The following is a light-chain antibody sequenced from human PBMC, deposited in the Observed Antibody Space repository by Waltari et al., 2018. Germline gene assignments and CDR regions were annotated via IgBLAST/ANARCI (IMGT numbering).Light chain of an antibody. V-gene: IGKV3-11*01. J-gene: IGKJ4*01. CDR1: QSVSRH. Sequence: EIVLTQSPATLSLSPGESVTLSCRASQSVSRHLAWYQQRPGQAPRLLIYDASNRAPGIPARFSCSGSGTDFTLTISSLEPEDFAVYYCQQRSTWPSLTFGGGTKVGIK. CDR3: QQRSTWPSLT. CDR2: DAS.